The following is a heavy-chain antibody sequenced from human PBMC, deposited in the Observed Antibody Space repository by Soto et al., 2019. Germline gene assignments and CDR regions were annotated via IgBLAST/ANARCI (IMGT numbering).Heavy chain of an antibody. CDR1: GFTFSSYA. Sequence: GGSLRLSCAASGFTFSSYAMSWVRQAPGKGLEWVSAISGSGGSTYYADSVKGRFTISRDNSKNTLYLQMNSLRAEDTAVYYCAKPLDYYYGSGSYYEFDYWGQGTLVTVSS. J-gene: IGHJ4*02. D-gene: IGHD3-10*01. V-gene: IGHV3-23*01. CDR2: ISGSGGST. CDR3: AKPLDYYYGSGSYYEFDY.